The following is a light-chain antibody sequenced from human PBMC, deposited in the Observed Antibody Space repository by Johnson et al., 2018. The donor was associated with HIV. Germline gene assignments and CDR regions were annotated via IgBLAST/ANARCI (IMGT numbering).Light chain of an antibody. V-gene: IGLV1-51*02. Sequence: QSVLTQPPSVSAAPRQKVTISCSGSSSNIGNNYVSWYQQFPGTAPKLLIYENNKRPSGIPDRFSGSKSGTSATLGITGLQTGDEADYYCGTWDSSLSIYVFGIGTKVTVL. J-gene: IGLJ1*01. CDR3: GTWDSSLSIYV. CDR1: SSNIGNNY. CDR2: ENN.